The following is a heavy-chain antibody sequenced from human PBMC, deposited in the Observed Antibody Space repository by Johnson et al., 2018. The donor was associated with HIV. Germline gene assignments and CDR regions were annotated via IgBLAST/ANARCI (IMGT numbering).Heavy chain of an antibody. CDR3: AKDPGDCSSTSGYAFDI. J-gene: IGHJ3*02. Sequence: QVQLVESGGSLVKPGGSMRLSCAASGFTFTDYYMTWIRQAPGKGLEWVSHISTSGGGIYYADSVKGRFTISRDNSKNTLYLQMNSLRAEDTAVYYGAKDPGDCSSTSGYAFDIWGQGTMVTVSS. V-gene: IGHV3-11*01. D-gene: IGHD2-2*01. CDR1: GFTFTDYY. CDR2: ISTSGGGI.